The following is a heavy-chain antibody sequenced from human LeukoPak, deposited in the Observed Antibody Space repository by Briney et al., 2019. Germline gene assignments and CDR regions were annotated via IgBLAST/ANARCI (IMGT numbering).Heavy chain of an antibody. CDR2: IIPIFGTA. J-gene: IGHJ2*01. V-gene: IGHV1-69*05. CDR1: GGTFISYA. CDR3: ARPRGYSYGYTDWYFDL. Sequence: GASVKVSCKASGGTFISYAISWVRQAPGQGLEWMGGIIPIFGTANYAQKFQGRVTMTRDMPTRTVYMELSSLRSEDTAVYYCARPRGYSYGYTDWYFDLWGRGTLVTVSS. D-gene: IGHD5-18*01.